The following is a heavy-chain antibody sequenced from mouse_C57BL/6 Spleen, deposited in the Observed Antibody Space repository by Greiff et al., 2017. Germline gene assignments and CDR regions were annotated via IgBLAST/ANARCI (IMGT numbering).Heavy chain of an antibody. Sequence: EVKLVESGGGLVKPGGSLKLSCAASGFTFSDYGMHWVRQAPEKGLEWVAYISSGSSTIYYADTVKGRFTISRDNAKNTLFLQMTSLRSEDTAMYYCARGTTVVDYAMDYWGQGTSVTVSS. D-gene: IGHD1-1*01. CDR1: GFTFSDYG. V-gene: IGHV5-17*01. J-gene: IGHJ4*01. CDR2: ISSGSSTI. CDR3: ARGTTVVDYAMDY.